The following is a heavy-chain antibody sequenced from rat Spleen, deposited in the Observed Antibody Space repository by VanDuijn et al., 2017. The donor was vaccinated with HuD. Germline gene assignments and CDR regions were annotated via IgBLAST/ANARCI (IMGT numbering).Heavy chain of an antibody. CDR1: GFSLTSYS. CDR2: MRHNGDT. V-gene: IGHV2-63*01. Sequence: QVQLKESGPGLVQPSQTLSLTCTVSGFSLTSYSLHWVRQPPGKGLEWMGRMRHNGDTSYNSGLRSRLSISRDTSKNQVFLKMNSLQTDDTGTYYCTRDGTTGIFAYVIDAWGQGASVTVSS. CDR3: TRDGTTGIFAYVIDA. J-gene: IGHJ4*01. D-gene: IGHD1-9*01.